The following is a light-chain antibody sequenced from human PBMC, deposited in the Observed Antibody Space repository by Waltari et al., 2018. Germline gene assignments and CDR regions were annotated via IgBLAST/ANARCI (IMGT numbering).Light chain of an antibody. CDR1: QSVLYSSDNRNY. V-gene: IGKV4-1*01. J-gene: IGKJ4*01. CDR3: QQYYITPLS. CDR2: WAS. Sequence: DIVMTQSPDSLAVSLGERATINCKSSQSVLYSSDNRNYLAWYQQKPGQHPNLLIYWASTRESGVPDRFSGSGSGTDFTLTISSLQAEDVAVYYCQQYYITPLSFGGGTKVEIK.